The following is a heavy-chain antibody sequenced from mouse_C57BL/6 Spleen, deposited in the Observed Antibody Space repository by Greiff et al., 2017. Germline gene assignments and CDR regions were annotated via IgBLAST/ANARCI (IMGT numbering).Heavy chain of an antibody. D-gene: IGHD1-1*01. V-gene: IGHV5-4*01. CDR1: GFTFSSYA. Sequence: DVKLVESGGGFVKPGGSLKLSCAASGFTFSSYAMSWVRQTPDKRLEWVATISDGGSYTYYPDNVKGRFTISRNNAKNTLYLQRSHLKSEYTAIYYCARDLITTVVAPYWGQGTLVTVSA. CDR2: ISDGGSYT. J-gene: IGHJ3*01. CDR3: ARDLITTVVAPY.